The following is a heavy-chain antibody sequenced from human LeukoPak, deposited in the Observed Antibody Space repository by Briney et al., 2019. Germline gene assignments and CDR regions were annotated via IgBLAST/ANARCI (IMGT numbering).Heavy chain of an antibody. CDR2: IYYSGST. CDR1: GGSLSSYY. V-gene: IGHV4-59*01. J-gene: IGHJ6*03. D-gene: IGHD6-13*01. Sequence: SETLSLTCTVSGGSLSSYYWSWVRQPPGKGLEWIGYIYYSGSTNYNPSLKSRVTISVDTSKNQFSLKLSSVTAADTAVYYCARADSSSWYEDYYYYYMDVWGKGTTVTVSS. CDR3: ARADSSSWYEDYYYYYMDV.